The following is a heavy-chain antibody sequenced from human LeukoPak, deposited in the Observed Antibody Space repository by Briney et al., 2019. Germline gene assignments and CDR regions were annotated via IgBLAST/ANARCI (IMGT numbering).Heavy chain of an antibody. CDR2: IKQDGSDR. CDR3: AKGATMIVRGGMDV. V-gene: IGHV3-7*01. Sequence: GGSLRLSCVVSEFNFGNYWMSWVRQTPGKGLGWVANIKQDGSDRYYGDSVKGRFTISRDNPKNTLYLQMNSLRAEDTAVYYCAKGATMIVRGGMDVWGQGTTVTVSS. J-gene: IGHJ6*02. D-gene: IGHD3-22*01. CDR1: EFNFGNYW.